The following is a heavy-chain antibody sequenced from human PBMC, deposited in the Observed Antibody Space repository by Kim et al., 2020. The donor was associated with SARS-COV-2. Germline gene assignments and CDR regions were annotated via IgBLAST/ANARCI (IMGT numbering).Heavy chain of an antibody. Sequence: SETLSLTCTVSGYSISSGYYWGWIRQPPGKGLEWIGSIYHSGSTYYNPSLKSRVTISVDTSKNQFSLKLSSVTAADTAVYYCARAQQGGSPPGDYWGQGTLVTVSS. J-gene: IGHJ4*02. D-gene: IGHD1-26*01. CDR1: GYSISSGYY. CDR2: IYHSGST. V-gene: IGHV4-38-2*02. CDR3: ARAQQGGSPPGDY.